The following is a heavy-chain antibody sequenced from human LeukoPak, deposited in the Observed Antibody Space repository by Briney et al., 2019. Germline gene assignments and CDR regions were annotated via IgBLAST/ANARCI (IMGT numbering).Heavy chain of an antibody. D-gene: IGHD6-25*01. Sequence: PSETLSLTCTVSNASVNSYFWGWVRQPARKGLEWLGRIYTTGTTYYNPSLKSRLTLSIETSKSQFSLTLRSATAADTAVYFCGRQGYTAAYHFFDYWSQGTLVTVSS. CDR1: NASVNSYF. J-gene: IGHJ4*02. CDR2: IYTTGTT. V-gene: IGHV4-4*07. CDR3: GRQGYTAAYHFFDY.